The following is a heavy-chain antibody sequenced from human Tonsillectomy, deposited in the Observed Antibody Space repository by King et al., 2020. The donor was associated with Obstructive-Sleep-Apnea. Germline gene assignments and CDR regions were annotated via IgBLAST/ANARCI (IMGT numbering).Heavy chain of an antibody. CDR2: IYQSGST. V-gene: IGHV4-30-2*06. CDR1: GGSISSGDYS. D-gene: IGHD6-13*01. J-gene: IGHJ4*02. Sequence: QVQLQESGSGLVKPSQTLSLTCAVSGGSISSGDYSWSWIRQSPGKGLEWIGYIYQSGSTYYNPSLRSRVTISVDRSKNEFSLRLTSVTAADTAMYYCAREIATANKGYYFDYWGQGTLVTVSS. CDR3: AREIATANKGYYFDY.